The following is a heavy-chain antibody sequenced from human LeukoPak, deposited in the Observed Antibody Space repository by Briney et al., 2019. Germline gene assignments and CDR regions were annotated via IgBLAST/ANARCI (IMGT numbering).Heavy chain of an antibody. Sequence: GESLQISCKGSGYSFTSYWIGWVRPIPGKSLEWMGNIYPGDSDTRYSPSFQGQVTISADKSISTAYLQWSSLKASDTAMYYWARMHYDSSGYYSLDYWGQGTLVTVSS. CDR1: GYSFTSYW. J-gene: IGHJ4*02. CDR2: IYPGDSDT. V-gene: IGHV5-51*01. D-gene: IGHD3-22*01. CDR3: ARMHYDSSGYYSLDY.